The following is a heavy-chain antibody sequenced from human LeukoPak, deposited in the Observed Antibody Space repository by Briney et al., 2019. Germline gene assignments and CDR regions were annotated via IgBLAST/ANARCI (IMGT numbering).Heavy chain of an antibody. Sequence: GGSLKLSCAASGFTFSGSAMHWVRQASGKGLEWVGRIRSKANSYATAYAASVKGRFTISRDDSKNTAYLQMNSLKTEDTAVYYCTSRPVNYYGSGSPDYWGQGTLVTVSS. CDR3: TSRPVNYYGSGSPDY. CDR1: GFTFSGSA. D-gene: IGHD3-10*01. J-gene: IGHJ4*02. CDR2: IRSKANSYAT. V-gene: IGHV3-73*01.